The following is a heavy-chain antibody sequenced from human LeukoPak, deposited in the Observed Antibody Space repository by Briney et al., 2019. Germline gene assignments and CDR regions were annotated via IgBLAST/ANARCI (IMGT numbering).Heavy chain of an antibody. CDR3: ARPAAAGTEFFVY. Sequence: ASVKVSCKASGGTFSSYAISWVRQAPGQGLEWLGWISAYNGNTNYAQKLQGRVTMTTDTSTSTAYMELRSLRSDDTAVYYCARPAAAGTEFFVYWGQGTLVTVSS. CDR2: ISAYNGNT. J-gene: IGHJ4*02. CDR1: GGTFSSYA. D-gene: IGHD6-13*01. V-gene: IGHV1-18*01.